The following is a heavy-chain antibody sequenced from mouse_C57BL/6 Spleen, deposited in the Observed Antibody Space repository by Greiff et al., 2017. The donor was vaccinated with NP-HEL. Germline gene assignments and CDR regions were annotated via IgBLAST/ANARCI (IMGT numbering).Heavy chain of an antibody. CDR2: FYPGSGSI. CDR3: ARHEALNWDDPGFDY. Sequence: VKLVESGAELVKPGASVKLSCKASGYTFTEYTIHWVKQRSGQGLEWIGWFYPGSGSIKYNEKFKDKATLTADKSSSTVYMELSRLTSEDSAVYFCARHEALNWDDPGFDYWGQGTTLTVSS. CDR1: GYTFTEYT. V-gene: IGHV1-62-2*01. J-gene: IGHJ2*01. D-gene: IGHD4-1*01.